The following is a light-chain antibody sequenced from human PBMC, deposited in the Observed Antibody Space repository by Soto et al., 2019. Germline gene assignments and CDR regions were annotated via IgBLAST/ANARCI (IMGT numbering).Light chain of an antibody. V-gene: IGLV2-14*01. CDR1: SSDVGGYDY. CDR3: CSYTSSGAHV. Sequence: QSALTQPASVSGSPGQSITISCTGTSSDVGGYDYVSWHQQHPGKAPKLMIYEVNTRPSGVSNRFSGSKSGNTVSLTISGLQAEDEADYYCCSYTSSGAHVFGGGTKVTVL. CDR2: EVN. J-gene: IGLJ2*01.